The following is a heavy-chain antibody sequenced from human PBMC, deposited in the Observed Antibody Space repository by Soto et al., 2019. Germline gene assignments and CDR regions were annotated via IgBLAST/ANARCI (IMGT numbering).Heavy chain of an antibody. CDR2: INMDGTRT. CDR3: ARGGLGSYLLDY. V-gene: IGHV3-74*01. CDR1: GFTFNSYW. Sequence: EVQLVESGGGSVQPGGSLRLSCAASGFTFNSYWVHWVRQVPGKGLVWLSRINMDGTRTNCADSVKGRFAISRDNAKNTVYLQMNSLGVEDSAAYYCARGGLGSYLLDYWGQGTLVSVSS. D-gene: IGHD3-10*01. J-gene: IGHJ4*02.